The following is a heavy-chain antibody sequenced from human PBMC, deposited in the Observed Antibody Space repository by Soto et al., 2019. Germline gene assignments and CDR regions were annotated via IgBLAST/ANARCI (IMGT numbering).Heavy chain of an antibody. CDR3: ARANTYYYDSSGSPFCMDV. V-gene: IGHV1-2*02. J-gene: IGHJ6*02. CDR1: GYTFTGYY. CDR2: INPNSGGT. Sequence: ASVKVSCKASGYTFTGYYMHWVRQAPGQGLEWMGWINPNSGGTNYAQKFQGRVTMTRDTSISTAYMELSRLRSDDTAVYYCARANTYYYDSSGSPFCMDVWGQGTTVTV. D-gene: IGHD3-22*01.